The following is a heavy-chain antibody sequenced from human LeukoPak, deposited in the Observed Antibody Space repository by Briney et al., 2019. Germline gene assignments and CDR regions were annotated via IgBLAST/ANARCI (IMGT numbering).Heavy chain of an antibody. CDR3: ARSAVATSTIHFDY. Sequence: GVSVKVSCKASGYTFTSYGISWVRQAPGQGLEGMGWISAYNGNTNYAQKLQGRVTMTTDTSTSTAYMELRSLRSDDTAVYYCARSAVATSTIHFDYWGQGTLVTVSS. J-gene: IGHJ4*02. CDR2: ISAYNGNT. D-gene: IGHD5-12*01. V-gene: IGHV1-18*01. CDR1: GYTFTSYG.